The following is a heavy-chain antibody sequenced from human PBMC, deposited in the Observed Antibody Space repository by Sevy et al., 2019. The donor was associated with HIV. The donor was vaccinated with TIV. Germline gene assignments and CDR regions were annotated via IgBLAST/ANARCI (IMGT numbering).Heavy chain of an antibody. Sequence: ASVKVSCKASGGTFSSYAISWVRQAPGQGLEWMGGIIPIFGTANYAQKFQGRVTITADESTSIAYMELSSLRSEDTAVYYCARARIAVAYFDYWGQGTLVTVSS. V-gene: IGHV1-69*13. J-gene: IGHJ4*02. CDR2: IIPIFGTA. CDR3: ARARIAVAYFDY. D-gene: IGHD6-19*01. CDR1: GGTFSSYA.